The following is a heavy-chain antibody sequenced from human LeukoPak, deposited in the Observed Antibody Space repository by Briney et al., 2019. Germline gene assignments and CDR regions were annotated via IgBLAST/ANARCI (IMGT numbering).Heavy chain of an antibody. CDR3: AKTYGSGSF. CDR2: ISASGGST. V-gene: IGHV3-23*01. D-gene: IGHD3-10*01. J-gene: IGHJ4*02. CDR1: GFTFSSYA. Sequence: GGSLRLSCAASGFTFSSYAMSWVRQAPGKGLEWVSSISASGGSTYYADSVKGRFTISRDNSKNTLYLQMNSLRAEDTAVYFCAKTYGSGSFWGQGTLVTVCS.